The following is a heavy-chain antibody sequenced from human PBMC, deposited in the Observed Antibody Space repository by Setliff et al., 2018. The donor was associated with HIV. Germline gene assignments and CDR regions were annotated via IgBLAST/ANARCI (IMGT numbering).Heavy chain of an antibody. CDR1: GFTFRSYE. Sequence: PGGSLRLSCAASGFTFRSYEMNWVRQAPGKGLEWVSYISSSGSTIYYADSVKGRFTISRDNAKNSLYLQMNSLRAEDTAVYYCAREAQRVGMDVWGQGTTVTVSS. CDR3: AREAQRVGMDV. J-gene: IGHJ6*02. D-gene: IGHD6-25*01. V-gene: IGHV3-48*03. CDR2: ISSSGSTI.